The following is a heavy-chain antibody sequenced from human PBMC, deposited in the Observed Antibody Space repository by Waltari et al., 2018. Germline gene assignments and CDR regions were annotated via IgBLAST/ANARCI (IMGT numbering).Heavy chain of an antibody. D-gene: IGHD6-19*01. CDR3: ARGAGWLADH. Sequence: EVQLVESGGGLLQPGGYLRLSCAASGFTFRGRWMSWVRQAPGKGPEWVANINQDGSEKFYVDSVNGRFTISRDNAKSSLFLQMSGLRADDTAVYYCARGAGWLADHWGQGTVVTVSS. V-gene: IGHV3-7*01. CDR2: INQDGSEK. J-gene: IGHJ5*02. CDR1: GFTFRGRW.